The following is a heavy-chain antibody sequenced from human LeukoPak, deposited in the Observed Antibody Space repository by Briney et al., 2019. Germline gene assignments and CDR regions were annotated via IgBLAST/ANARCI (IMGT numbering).Heavy chain of an antibody. Sequence: GASVTVSCKASGYTFTSYDINWVRQAPGQGLEWMGWMNPNSGNTGYAQKFQGRVTMTRNTSISTAYMELSSLRSEDTAVYYCARAEYSSGWYRAWCYYYYMDVWGKGTTVTVSS. CDR3: ARAEYSSGWYRAWCYYYYMDV. CDR1: GYTFTSYD. D-gene: IGHD6-19*01. V-gene: IGHV1-8*01. J-gene: IGHJ6*03. CDR2: MNPNSGNT.